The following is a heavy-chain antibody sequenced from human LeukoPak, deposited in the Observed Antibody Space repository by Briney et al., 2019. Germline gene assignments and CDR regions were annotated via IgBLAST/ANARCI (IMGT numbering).Heavy chain of an antibody. CDR1: GGSISSYY. J-gene: IGHJ5*02. Sequence: PPETLSLTCTVSGGSISSYYWTWIRQPAGKGLEWIGRIYTSGGTNYNPSLKSRVTISVDKSKNEFSLKVSSVTAADTAVYYCARGASAVSDTYIDLWGQGTPVTVSS. CDR3: ARGASAVSDTYIDL. D-gene: IGHD6-19*01. CDR2: IYTSGGT. V-gene: IGHV4-4*07.